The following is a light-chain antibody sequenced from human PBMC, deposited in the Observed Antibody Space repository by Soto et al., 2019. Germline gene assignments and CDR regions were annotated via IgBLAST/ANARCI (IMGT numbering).Light chain of an antibody. J-gene: IGKJ1*01. V-gene: IGKV1-5*01. Sequence: DIQITQSPPTLPASAGDRVTITCRASQSISSWLAWYQQKPGKAPKLLIYDASSLESGVPSRFSGSGSGTDFTLTISSLQPEDFATYFCQQSYSRPRTFGQGTKVDIK. CDR1: QSISSW. CDR2: DAS. CDR3: QQSYSRPRT.